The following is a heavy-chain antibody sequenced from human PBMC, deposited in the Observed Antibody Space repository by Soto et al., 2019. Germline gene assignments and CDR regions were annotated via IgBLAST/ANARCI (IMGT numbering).Heavy chain of an antibody. CDR1: GFSFSSYS. J-gene: IGHJ4*02. Sequence: EVQLVESGGGLVQPGGSLRLSCVASGFSFSSYSMVWVRQAPGKGLEWISYIFVTSTPIYYADSVKGRFTVSSDNTQNSLFLLINSLRAEDTAIYYCARDADWAFDYWGQGTLVTVPS. D-gene: IGHD3-9*01. V-gene: IGHV3-48*04. CDR3: ARDADWAFDY. CDR2: IFVTSTPI.